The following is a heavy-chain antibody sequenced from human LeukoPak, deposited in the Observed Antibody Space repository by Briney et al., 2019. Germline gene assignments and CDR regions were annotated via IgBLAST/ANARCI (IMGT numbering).Heavy chain of an antibody. J-gene: IGHJ3*02. Sequence: PSETLSLTCAVYGGSFGSHYWSWIRQPPGKGLEWIGEMNPSGSTNHNPSLKSRVTISVDRSKNQFSLKLSSVTAADTAVYYCARDLGYCSGGSCYSDAFDIWGQGTMVTVSS. V-gene: IGHV4-34*01. D-gene: IGHD2-15*01. CDR3: ARDLGYCSGGSCYSDAFDI. CDR1: GGSFGSHY. CDR2: MNPSGST.